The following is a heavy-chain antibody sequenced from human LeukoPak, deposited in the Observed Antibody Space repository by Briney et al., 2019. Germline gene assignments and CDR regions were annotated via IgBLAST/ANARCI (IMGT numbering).Heavy chain of an antibody. CDR1: GFTFSSYW. Sequence: GGSLRLSCAASGFTFSSYWMHWVRQAPGRGLEWVSSIRSSGSFVYYADSVKGRFTISRDNAKNSLYLLMDSLRAEDTAVYYCARDTLFDYWGQGTLVTVSS. CDR3: ARDTLFDY. V-gene: IGHV3-21*01. J-gene: IGHJ4*02. CDR2: IRSSGSFV.